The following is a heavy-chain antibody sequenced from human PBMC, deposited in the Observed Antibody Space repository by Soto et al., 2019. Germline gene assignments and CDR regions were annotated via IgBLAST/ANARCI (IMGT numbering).Heavy chain of an antibody. CDR3: ARDPYYCSGGSCQPCDC. J-gene: IGHJ4*02. D-gene: IGHD2-15*01. V-gene: IGHV1-18*01. Sequence: QGQLVQSGAEVKKPGASVKVSCQASGYTFTSYGISWVRQAPGQGLEWMGWISAYNGNTNYAQKLQGRVTMTTDTSTSTAYMELRSLRSDDTAVYYCARDPYYCSGGSCQPCDCWGQGALVTVSS. CDR1: GYTFTSYG. CDR2: ISAYNGNT.